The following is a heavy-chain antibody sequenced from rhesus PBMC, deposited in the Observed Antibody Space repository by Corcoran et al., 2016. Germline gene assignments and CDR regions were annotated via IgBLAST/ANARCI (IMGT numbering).Heavy chain of an antibody. D-gene: IGHD6-31*01. J-gene: IGHJ4*01. Sequence: QVQLQESGPAVVKPSETLSLTCAVSGGSISSSNWWSWIRQSPGKGLEWIGGIYGSGGSTEYNPSLKSRVTISIDPSKNQFSLKLSSVTAADTAVYYCARRGSGWTRDYWGQGVLVTVSS. CDR2: IYGSGGST. CDR1: GGSISSSNW. V-gene: IGHV4-93*02. CDR3: ARRGSGWTRDY.